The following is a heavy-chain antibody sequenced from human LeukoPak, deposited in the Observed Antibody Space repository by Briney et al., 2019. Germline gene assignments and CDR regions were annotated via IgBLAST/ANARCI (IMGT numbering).Heavy chain of an antibody. D-gene: IGHD6-13*01. CDR2: IYHSGST. Sequence: SETQSLTCTVSGYSISSGYFWGWIRQPPGKGLEWIGSIYHSGSTDYSPSLESRVTISVDTSKNQFSLKLSSVTAADTAVYYCARGRPSLYSSSWPLDHWGQGTLVTVSS. J-gene: IGHJ4*02. CDR1: GYSISSGYF. V-gene: IGHV4-38-2*02. CDR3: ARGRPSLYSSSWPLDH.